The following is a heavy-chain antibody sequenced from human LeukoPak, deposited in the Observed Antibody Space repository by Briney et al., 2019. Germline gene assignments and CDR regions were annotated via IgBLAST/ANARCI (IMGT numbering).Heavy chain of an antibody. V-gene: IGHV4-4*07. D-gene: IGHD2-2*01. J-gene: IGHJ4*02. CDR2: IYTSGST. Sequence: SETLSLTCTVSGGSISSYYWSWIRQPAGKGLEWIGRIYTSGSTNYNPSLKSRVTMSVDTSKNQFSLKLSSVTAADTAVYYCARDQCSSTSCHHDYWGQGTLVTVSS. CDR1: GGSISSYY. CDR3: ARDQCSSTSCHHDY.